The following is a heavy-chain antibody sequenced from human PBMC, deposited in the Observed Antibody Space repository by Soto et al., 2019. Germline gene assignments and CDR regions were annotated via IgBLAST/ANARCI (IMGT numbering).Heavy chain of an antibody. J-gene: IGHJ2*01. D-gene: IGHD4-17*01. CDR3: ARAVYGGNSGSWYSDL. CDR1: GYTFSSYS. CDR2: ISAYNGNT. V-gene: IGHV1-18*01. Sequence: QAQLEQSGPEVKKPGASVNVSRKASGYTFSSYSISWVRQAPGQGLEWMGWISAYNGNTNYAQKLKGRVTMTRDTATKTVNMELRSLTSDDTAVYYCARAVYGGNSGSWYSDLWGRGTLVTVSS.